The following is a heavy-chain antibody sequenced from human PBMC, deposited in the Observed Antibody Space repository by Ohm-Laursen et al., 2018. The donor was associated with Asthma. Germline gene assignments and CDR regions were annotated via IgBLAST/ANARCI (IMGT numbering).Heavy chain of an antibody. CDR1: GFTFDDYA. D-gene: IGHD3-3*01. J-gene: IGHJ6*02. Sequence: SLRLSCAASGFTFDDYAMHWVRQAPGKGLEWVSGISWNSGSIGYADSVKGRFTISRDNAKNSLYLQMNSLRAEDTALYYCAKDIGPRITIFGVVNPYYYYGMDVWGQGTTVTVSS. V-gene: IGHV3-9*01. CDR2: ISWNSGSI. CDR3: AKDIGPRITIFGVVNPYYYYGMDV.